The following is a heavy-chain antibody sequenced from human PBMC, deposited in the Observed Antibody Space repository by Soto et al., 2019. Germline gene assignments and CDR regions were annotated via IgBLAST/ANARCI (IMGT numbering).Heavy chain of an antibody. CDR3: AREFYDFWSGGRYYGMDV. J-gene: IGHJ6*02. D-gene: IGHD3-3*01. CDR2: INPNSGGT. CDR1: GYTFTGYY. V-gene: IGHV1-2*04. Sequence: ASVKVSFKASGYTFTGYYMHWVRQAPGQGLEWMGWINPNSGGTNYAQKFQGWVTMTRDTSISTAYMELSRLRSDDTAVYYCAREFYDFWSGGRYYGMDVWGQGTTVTVSS.